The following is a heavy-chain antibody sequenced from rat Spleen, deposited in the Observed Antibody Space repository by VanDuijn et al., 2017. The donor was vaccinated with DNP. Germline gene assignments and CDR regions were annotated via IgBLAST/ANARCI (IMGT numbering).Heavy chain of an antibody. D-gene: IGHD1-2*01. CDR1: GFSLTSNS. J-gene: IGHJ2*01. V-gene: IGHV2-1*01. CDR3: ARWHLYLNYFDY. CDR2: IWGGGST. Sequence: QVQLKESGPGLVQPSQTLSPTCTVSGFSLTSNSVHWVRQPPGKGLEWIAAIWGGGSTDYNSALRSRLSISRDTSKSQVLLKMNSLQTEDTAMYFCARWHLYLNYFDYWGQGVMVTVSS.